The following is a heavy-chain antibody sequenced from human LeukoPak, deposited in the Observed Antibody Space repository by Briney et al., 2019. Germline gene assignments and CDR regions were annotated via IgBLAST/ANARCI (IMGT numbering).Heavy chain of an antibody. CDR2: IYYSGST. V-gene: IGHV4-61*01. Sequence: SETLSLTCTVSGGSVSSGSYYWSWIRQPPGKGLEWIGYIYYSGSTNYNPSLKSRVTISVDTSKNQFSLKLSSVTAADTAVYYRARLRLWFGELAAAFDYWGQGTLVTVSS. CDR1: GGSVSSGSYY. D-gene: IGHD3-10*01. CDR3: ARLRLWFGELAAAFDY. J-gene: IGHJ4*02.